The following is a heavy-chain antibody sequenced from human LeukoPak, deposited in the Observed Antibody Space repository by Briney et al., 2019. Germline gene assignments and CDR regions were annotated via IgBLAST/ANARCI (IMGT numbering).Heavy chain of an antibody. V-gene: IGHV5-51*01. Sequence: GESLKISCKGSGYSFISYWIGWVRQMPGKGLEWMGIIYPGDSNTRYSPSFQGQVTISADKSITTAYLQWSSLKASDTAMYYCASHTMIVSGDAFDIWGQGTMVTVSS. J-gene: IGHJ3*02. CDR3: ASHTMIVSGDAFDI. CDR2: IYPGDSNT. D-gene: IGHD3-22*01. CDR1: GYSFISYW.